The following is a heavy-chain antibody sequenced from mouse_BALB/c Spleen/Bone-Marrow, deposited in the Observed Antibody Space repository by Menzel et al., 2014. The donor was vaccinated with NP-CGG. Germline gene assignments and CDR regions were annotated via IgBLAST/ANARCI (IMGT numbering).Heavy chain of an antibody. Sequence: EVQLQQPGPGLVKPSQSLSLTCSVTGYSITSGYYWNWIRQFPGNKLEWMGYISYDGSNNYNPSLKNRISITRDTSKNQFFLKLNSVTTEDTAAYDCARGVRAFAYWGQGTLVTVSA. CDR3: ARGVRAFAY. CDR2: ISYDGSN. CDR1: GYSITSGYY. J-gene: IGHJ3*01. D-gene: IGHD2-14*01. V-gene: IGHV3-6*02.